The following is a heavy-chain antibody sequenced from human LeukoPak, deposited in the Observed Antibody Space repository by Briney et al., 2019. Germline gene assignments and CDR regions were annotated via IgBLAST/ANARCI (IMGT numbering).Heavy chain of an antibody. D-gene: IGHD6-19*01. CDR1: GFIFSNSA. Sequence: PGGSLRLSCAASGFIFSNSAMHWVRQAPGKGLEWVAVISYDGSNKYYADSAKGRFTISRDNSKNTLYLQMNSLRAEDTAVYYCAKDIEEWLVKGGGCFDYWGQGTLVTVSS. CDR3: AKDIEEWLVKGGGCFDY. V-gene: IGHV3-30*18. J-gene: IGHJ4*02. CDR2: ISYDGSNK.